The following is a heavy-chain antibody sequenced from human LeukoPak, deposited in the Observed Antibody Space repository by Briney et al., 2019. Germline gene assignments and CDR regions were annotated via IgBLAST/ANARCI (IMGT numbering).Heavy chain of an antibody. J-gene: IGHJ5*02. Sequence: SVKVACKASGGTFSSYAISWVRQAPGQGLEWMGRIIPIFGTANYAQKFQGRVTITTDESTSTAYMELSSLRSEDTAVYYCAREMFSRRKPGYCSGGSCSNWFDPWGQGTLVTVSS. CDR3: AREMFSRRKPGYCSGGSCSNWFDP. CDR1: GGTFSSYA. CDR2: IIPIFGTA. D-gene: IGHD2-15*01. V-gene: IGHV1-69*05.